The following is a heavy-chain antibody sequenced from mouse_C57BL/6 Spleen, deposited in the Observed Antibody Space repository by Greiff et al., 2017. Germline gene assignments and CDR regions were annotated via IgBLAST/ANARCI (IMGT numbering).Heavy chain of an antibody. V-gene: IGHV1-52*01. CDR2: IDPSDSET. J-gene: IGHJ3*01. CDR1: GYTFTSYW. Sequence: QVQLQQPGAELVRPGSSVKLSCKASGYTFTSYWMHWVKQRPIQGLEWIGNIDPSDSETHYNQKFKDKATLTVDKSSSTAYMQLSSLTSEDSAVYYCAKGRYGNYGVAYWGQGTLVTVSA. D-gene: IGHD2-1*01. CDR3: AKGRYGNYGVAY.